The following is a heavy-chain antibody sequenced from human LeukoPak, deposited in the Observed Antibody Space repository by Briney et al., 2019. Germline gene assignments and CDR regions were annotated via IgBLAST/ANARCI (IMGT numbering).Heavy chain of an antibody. CDR2: TYYRYKWYT. J-gene: IGHJ4*02. Sequence: SQTLSLTCDISGDSVSSNSAAWNWIRQSPSSGLEWLGRTYYRYKWYTYYAVAVKSRITIYQDQSVHHFTLQVNSVTPEDTAVYYCARGHNGFLDSWGRGILVTVSS. D-gene: IGHD5-24*01. V-gene: IGHV6-1*01. CDR1: GDSVSSNSAA. CDR3: ARGHNGFLDS.